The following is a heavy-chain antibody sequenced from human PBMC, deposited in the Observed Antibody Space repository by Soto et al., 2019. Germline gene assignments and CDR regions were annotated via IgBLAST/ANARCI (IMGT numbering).Heavy chain of an antibody. D-gene: IGHD1-26*01. CDR2: VYYSGST. J-gene: IGHJ4*02. Sequence: QVQLQESGPGLVKPSETLSLTCTVSGGSISSYYWSWIRLPPGKGLEWLGYVYYSGSTNYNPALRCRVTLSVDTSKSQSSPKLIAVTAADTAVNYCTRRYGSAVDCWGQGTLVTVSS. V-gene: IGHV4-59*08. CDR1: GGSISSYY. CDR3: TRRYGSAVDC.